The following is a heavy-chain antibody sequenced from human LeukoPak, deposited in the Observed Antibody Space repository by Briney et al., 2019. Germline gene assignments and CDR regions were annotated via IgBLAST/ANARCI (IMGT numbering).Heavy chain of an antibody. Sequence: SETPSLTCAVYGGSFSGYYWSWIRQPPGKGLEWIGEINHSGSTNYNPSLKSRVTISVDTSKNQFSLKLSSVTAADTAVYYCARAVLGVRFLEWLPSRYYGMDVWGQGTTVTVSS. J-gene: IGHJ6*02. CDR2: INHSGST. CDR1: GGSFSGYY. CDR3: ARAVLGVRFLEWLPSRYYGMDV. V-gene: IGHV4-34*01. D-gene: IGHD3-3*01.